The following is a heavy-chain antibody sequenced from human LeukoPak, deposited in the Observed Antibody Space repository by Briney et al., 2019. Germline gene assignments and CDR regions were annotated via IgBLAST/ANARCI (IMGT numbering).Heavy chain of an antibody. J-gene: IGHJ4*02. CDR1: GFTFSSYA. CDR2: ISYGGSNK. D-gene: IGHD3-22*01. CDR3: ARDGDYDSSGYPFFDY. Sequence: GGSLRLSCAASGFTFSSYAMHWVRQAPGKGLEWVAVISYGGSNKYYADSVKGRFTISRDNSKNTLYLQMNSLRAEDTAVYYCARDGDYDSSGYPFFDYWGQGTLVTVSS. V-gene: IGHV3-30-3*01.